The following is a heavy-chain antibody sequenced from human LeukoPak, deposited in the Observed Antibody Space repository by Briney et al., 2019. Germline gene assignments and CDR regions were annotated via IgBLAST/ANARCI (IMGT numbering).Heavy chain of an antibody. CDR3: ARDRTYYYDSSGSYFDY. CDR1: GFTFSSYW. D-gene: IGHD3-22*01. J-gene: IGHJ4*02. Sequence: GGSLRLSCAASGFTFSSYWMSWVRQAPGKGLEWVANIKQDGSEKYYVDSVKGRFTISRDNAKNSLYLQMNSLRAEDTAVYYCARDRTYYYDSSGSYFDYWGQGTLVTVSS. V-gene: IGHV3-7*01. CDR2: IKQDGSEK.